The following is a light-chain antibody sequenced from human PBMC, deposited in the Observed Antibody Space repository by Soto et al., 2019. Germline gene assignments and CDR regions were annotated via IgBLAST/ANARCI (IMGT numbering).Light chain of an antibody. Sequence: QSVLTQPPSASGTPGRRVTISCSGSNSNIGSNIVNWYQQLPGTAPKLLIHSNNQRPSGVPDRFSGSKSDTSASLAISGLQTEDEADYYCVAWDDSLNGLVFGGGTKLTVL. V-gene: IGLV1-44*01. CDR3: VAWDDSLNGLV. CDR1: NSNIGSNI. CDR2: SNN. J-gene: IGLJ2*01.